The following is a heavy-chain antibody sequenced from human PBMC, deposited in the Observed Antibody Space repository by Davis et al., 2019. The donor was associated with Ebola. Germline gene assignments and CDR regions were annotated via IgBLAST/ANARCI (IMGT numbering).Heavy chain of an antibody. J-gene: IGHJ4*02. V-gene: IGHV4-59*08. CDR2: IYYNGDT. D-gene: IGHD5-18*01. CDR1: GGSISSYY. Sequence: MPSETLSLTCTVSGGSISSYYWSWIRQPPGKGLEWIGYIYYNGDTYYNPSLKSRVTLSIDTSKNQFSLRLTSVTGADTAVYYCARGYPADYWGQGTLVTVSS. CDR3: ARGYPADY.